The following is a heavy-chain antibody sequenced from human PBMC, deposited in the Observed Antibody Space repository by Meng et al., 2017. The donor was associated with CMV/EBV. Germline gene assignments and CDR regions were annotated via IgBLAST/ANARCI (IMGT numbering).Heavy chain of an antibody. CDR1: GFTISSNY. D-gene: IGHD5-12*01. Sequence: GGSLRLSCAASGFTISSNYMTWVRQVPGKGLEWVSLIYSGGSTYYADSVKGRFTISRDNSKNTLFLQMNSLRAEDTAVYYCARWDIVTTFRKDYYYYGMDVWGQGTTVTVSS. CDR3: ARWDIVTTFRKDYYYYGMDV. CDR2: IYSGGST. V-gene: IGHV3-53*01. J-gene: IGHJ6*02.